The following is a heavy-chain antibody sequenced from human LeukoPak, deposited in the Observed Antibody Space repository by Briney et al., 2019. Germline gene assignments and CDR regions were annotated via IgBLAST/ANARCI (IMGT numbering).Heavy chain of an antibody. CDR3: AIRGFSRVAGNWFDP. D-gene: IGHD6-19*01. CDR2: INTNSGNT. V-gene: IGHV7-4-1*02. Sequence: WASVTVSCKASGYTFTSYAMNWVRQAPGQGLEWMGWINTNSGNTTYAQGFTGRFVLSLDTSVSTAYLQISRLRDEDTAVYYCAIRGFSRVAGNWFDPWGQGTLVTVSS. CDR1: GYTFTSYA. J-gene: IGHJ5*02.